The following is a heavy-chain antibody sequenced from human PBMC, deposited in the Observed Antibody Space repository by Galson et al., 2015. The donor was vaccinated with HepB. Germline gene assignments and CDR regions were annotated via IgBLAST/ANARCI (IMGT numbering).Heavy chain of an antibody. Sequence: QSGAEVKKPGESLRISCKGSGYSFTSYWISWVRQIPGKGLEWMGRIDPSDSYTNYSPSFQGHVTISADKSISTAYLQWSSLKASDTAMYYCARRYPNYGGNSNWFDPWGQGTLVTVSS. J-gene: IGHJ5*02. CDR3: ARRYPNYGGNSNWFDP. V-gene: IGHV5-10-1*01. D-gene: IGHD4-23*01. CDR1: GYSFTSYW. CDR2: IDPSDSYT.